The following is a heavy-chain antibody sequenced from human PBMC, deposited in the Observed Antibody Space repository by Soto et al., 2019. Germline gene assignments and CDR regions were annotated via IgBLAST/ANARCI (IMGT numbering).Heavy chain of an antibody. Sequence: SETLSLTCTVSAGSISSGHYYWSRLRQPPGKGLEWIGYIYNSGSTYYNPSLKSRVTISVDTSKNQFSLKLSSVTAADTAVYYCARERPDGARLDPWGQGTQVTVS. CDR2: IYNSGST. CDR3: ARERPDGARLDP. D-gene: IGHD6-6*01. CDR1: AGSISSGHYY. J-gene: IGHJ5*02. V-gene: IGHV4-30-4*01.